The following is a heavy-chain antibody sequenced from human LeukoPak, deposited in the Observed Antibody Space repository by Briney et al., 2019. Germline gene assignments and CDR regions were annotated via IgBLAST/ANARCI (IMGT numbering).Heavy chain of an antibody. V-gene: IGHV4-59*12. CDR2: IYYSGGT. CDR1: GGSISSYY. Sequence: PSETLSLTCTVSGGSISSYYWSWIRQPPGKGLEWIGYIYYSGGTNYNPSLKSRVTISVDTSKNQFSLKLSSVTAADTAVYYCARASMTVYFDYWGQGTLVTVSS. D-gene: IGHD4-17*01. CDR3: ARASMTVYFDY. J-gene: IGHJ4*02.